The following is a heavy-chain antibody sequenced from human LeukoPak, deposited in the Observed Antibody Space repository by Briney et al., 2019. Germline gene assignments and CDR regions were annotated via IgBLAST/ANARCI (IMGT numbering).Heavy chain of an antibody. V-gene: IGHV4-34*01. CDR3: ARVGGGPYYFDY. CDR2: INHSGST. CDR1: GGSFSGHY. D-gene: IGHD4-23*01. Sequence: SETLSLTCAVYGGSFSGHYWSWIRQPPGKGLEWIGEINHSGSTNYNPSLKSRVTISVDTSKNQFSLKLSSVTAADTAVYYCARVGGGPYYFDYWGQGTLVTVSS. J-gene: IGHJ4*02.